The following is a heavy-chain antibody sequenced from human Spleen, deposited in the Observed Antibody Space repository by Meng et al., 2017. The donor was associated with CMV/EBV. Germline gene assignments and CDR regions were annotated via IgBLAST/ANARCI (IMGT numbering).Heavy chain of an antibody. D-gene: IGHD3-3*01. CDR3: ARAFYDFWSGIGY. V-gene: IGHV3-11*04. CDR1: GVTVSDSY. CDR2: ISSSGSTI. Sequence: ASGVTVSDSYMTWIRQAPGKGLEWVSYISSSGSTIYYADSVKGRFTISRDNAKSALYLQMDSLRAEDTAVYYCARAFYDFWSGIGYWGQGVLVTVSS. J-gene: IGHJ4*02.